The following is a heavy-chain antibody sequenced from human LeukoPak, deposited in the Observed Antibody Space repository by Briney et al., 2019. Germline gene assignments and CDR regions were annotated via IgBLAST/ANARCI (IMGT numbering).Heavy chain of an antibody. D-gene: IGHD3-3*01. CDR1: GFTFDDYG. Sequence: GGSLRLSCAASGFTFDDYGMSWVRQAPGKGLEWVSGINWNGGSTGYADSVKGRFTISRDNAKNSLYLQMNGLRAEDTAVYYCAKTDRTGALGRFRMRSDAFDIWGQGTMVTVSS. V-gene: IGHV3-20*04. J-gene: IGHJ3*02. CDR3: AKTDRTGALGRFRMRSDAFDI. CDR2: INWNGGST.